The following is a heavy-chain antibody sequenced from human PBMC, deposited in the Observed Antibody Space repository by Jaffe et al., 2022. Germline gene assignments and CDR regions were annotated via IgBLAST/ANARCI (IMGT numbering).Heavy chain of an antibody. J-gene: IGHJ4*02. CDR1: GFTFSSYG. V-gene: IGHV3-30*02. Sequence: QVQLVESGGGVVQPGGSLRLSCAASGFTFSSYGMHWVRQAPGKGLEWVAFIRYDGSNKYYADSVKGRFTISRDNSKNTLYLQMNSLRAEDTAVYYCAKDNLMGGYYYGSGSYIWGQGTLVTVSS. CDR2: IRYDGSNK. CDR3: AKDNLMGGYYYGSGSYI. D-gene: IGHD3-10*01.